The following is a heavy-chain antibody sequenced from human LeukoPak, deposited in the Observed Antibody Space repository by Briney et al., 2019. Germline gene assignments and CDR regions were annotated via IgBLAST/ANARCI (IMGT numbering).Heavy chain of an antibody. D-gene: IGHD6-19*01. CDR2: NSPGGYNM. CDR3: AGGLDIAVAGPGGYFDY. Sequence: RGSLRLSFPSSGLSFSDHHLNWIRQAPGKGPEGVACNSPGGYNMHFADSVRGRFTISRDNGKKSVYLQMNSLTAEDTAVYYCAGGLDIAVAGPGGYFDYWGQGTLVTVSS. J-gene: IGHJ4*02. CDR1: GLSFSDHH. V-gene: IGHV3-11*01.